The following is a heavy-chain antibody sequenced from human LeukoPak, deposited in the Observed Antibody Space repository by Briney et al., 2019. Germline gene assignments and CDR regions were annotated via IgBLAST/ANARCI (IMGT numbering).Heavy chain of an antibody. Sequence: SSETLSLTCTVSGGSISSYYWSWIRQPPGKGLEWIGYIYYSGSTNYSPSLKSRVTISVDTSKNQFSLKLSSVTAADTAVYYCARDRRGVDIWGQGTMVTVSS. CDR1: GGSISSYY. V-gene: IGHV4-59*01. CDR3: ARDRRGVDI. CDR2: IYYSGST. J-gene: IGHJ3*02. D-gene: IGHD3-10*01.